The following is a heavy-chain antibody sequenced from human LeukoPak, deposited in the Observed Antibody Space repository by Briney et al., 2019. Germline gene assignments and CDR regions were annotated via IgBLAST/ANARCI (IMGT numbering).Heavy chain of an antibody. J-gene: IGHJ4*02. CDR2: IKPDSGGT. CDR1: GYTFTDHY. Sequence: LRASVKVSCKASGYTFTDHYMHWVRQAPGQGLEWVGWIKPDSGGTHYSQKFQGGVTLTTDTSIRTAYMELGGLRSDDSAVYLCARDHNWGPDYWGQGTLVTVSS. CDR3: ARDHNWGPDY. V-gene: IGHV1-2*02. D-gene: IGHD7-27*01.